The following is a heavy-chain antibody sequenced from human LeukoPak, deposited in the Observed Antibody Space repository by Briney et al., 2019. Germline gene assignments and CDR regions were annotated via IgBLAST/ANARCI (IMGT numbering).Heavy chain of an antibody. J-gene: IGHJ5*02. D-gene: IGHD2-2*01. CDR3: AKLPDIVVVPAAWNFDP. V-gene: IGHV3-23*01. Sequence: GGSLRLSCVASGFTFRSYAMSWVRQTPEKGLEWVSGINGRGDDRYYADSVKGRFTISRDESKSTLYLQMNSLRAEDTAVYYCAKLPDIVVVPAAWNFDPWGQGTLVTVSS. CDR2: INGRGDDR. CDR1: GFTFRSYA.